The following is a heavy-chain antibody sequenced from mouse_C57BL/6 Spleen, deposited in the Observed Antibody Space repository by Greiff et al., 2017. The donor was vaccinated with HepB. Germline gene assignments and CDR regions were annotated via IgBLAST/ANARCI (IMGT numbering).Heavy chain of an antibody. D-gene: IGHD2-2*01. V-gene: IGHV1-4*01. J-gene: IGHJ1*03. CDR3: TLYYGYDGWYFDV. CDR1: GYTFTSYT. CDR2: INPSSGYT. Sequence: QVQLKESGAELARPGASVKMSCKASGYTFTSYTMHWVKQRPGQGLEWIGYINPSSGYTKYNQKFKDKATLTADKSSSTAYMQLSSLTSEDSAVYYCTLYYGYDGWYFDVWGTGTTVTVSS.